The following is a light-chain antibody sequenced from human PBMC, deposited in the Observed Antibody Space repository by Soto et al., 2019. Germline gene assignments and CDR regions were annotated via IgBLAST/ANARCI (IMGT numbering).Light chain of an antibody. V-gene: IGKV1-9*01. CDR3: QQFNNYPPFT. J-gene: IGKJ3*01. Sequence: IQLTQSPSSLSASIGDRVSITCRASQDIKTYVAWYQQKPGKAPKLLIYGAFTLQSGVPSRFNGSGSGTDFTLTISRLQPEDFATYYCQQFNNYPPFTFGPGTTVDLE. CDR2: GAF. CDR1: QDIKTY.